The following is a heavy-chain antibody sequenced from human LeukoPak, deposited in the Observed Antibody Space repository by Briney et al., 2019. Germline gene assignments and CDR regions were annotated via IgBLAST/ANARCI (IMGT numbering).Heavy chain of an antibody. V-gene: IGHV4-61*08. CDR3: ASSPGGVGTPFDY. J-gene: IGHJ4*02. CDR1: GGSISSGDYY. CDR2: IYYSGST. D-gene: IGHD4-23*01. Sequence: PSETLSLTCTVSGGSISSGDYYWSWIRQPPGKGLEWIGYIYYSGSTNYNPSLKSRVTISVDTSKNQFSLKLSSVTAADTAVYYCASSPGGVGTPFDYWGQGTLVTVSS.